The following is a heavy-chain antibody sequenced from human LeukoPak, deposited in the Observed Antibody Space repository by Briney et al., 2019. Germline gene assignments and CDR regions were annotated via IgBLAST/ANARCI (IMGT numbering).Heavy chain of an antibody. CDR1: GGSISRYW. CDR3: ARGGSSGRTGDY. D-gene: IGHD1-1*01. Sequence: SETLSLTCTVSGGSISRYWWGWIRQPAGKGLEWTGYIYSSGFTNYNPSLKSRVTMSVDTSKNQFSLNLSSVTAADTAVYYCARGGSSGRTGDYWGQGTLVTVTS. CDR2: IYSSGFT. V-gene: IGHV4-4*07. J-gene: IGHJ4*02.